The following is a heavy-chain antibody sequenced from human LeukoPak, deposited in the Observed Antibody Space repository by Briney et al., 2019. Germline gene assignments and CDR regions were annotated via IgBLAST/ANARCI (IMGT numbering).Heavy chain of an antibody. CDR3: ATHYSDTSARD. CDR1: GYTFTGYY. CDR2: INPNSGGT. D-gene: IGHD3-22*01. Sequence: ASVKLSCKASGYTFTGYYMHWVRQAPGQGLEWMGWINPNSGGTNYAPKFQGRVTMTRDTSISTAYMELSGLTSDDTAVYFCATHYSDTSARDWGQGTLVTVSS. J-gene: IGHJ4*02. V-gene: IGHV1-2*02.